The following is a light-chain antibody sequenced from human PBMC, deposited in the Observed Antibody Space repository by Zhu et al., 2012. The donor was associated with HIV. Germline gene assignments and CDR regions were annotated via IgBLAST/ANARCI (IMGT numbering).Light chain of an antibody. CDR2: GAS. Sequence: EIVLTQSPDTLSLSPGERATLSCRASQTVTSRYLAWYQQRPSQAPRLLIYGASSRATAIPDRFSGSGSGTDFTLNIDGLEPEDFAVYYCQHYSGSPPWTFGQGTKVEVK. CDR1: QTVTSRY. CDR3: QHYSGSPPWT. J-gene: IGKJ1*01. V-gene: IGKV3-20*01.